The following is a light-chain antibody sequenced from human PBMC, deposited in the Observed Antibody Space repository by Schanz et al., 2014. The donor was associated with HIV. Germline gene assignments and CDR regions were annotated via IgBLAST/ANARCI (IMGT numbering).Light chain of an antibody. CDR3: SSYAGSNIVL. V-gene: IGLV1-44*01. CDR1: SSNIGGNT. Sequence: QSVLTQPPSASGTPGQRVTISCSGSSSNIGGNTVNWYQQLPGTAPKLLIYSNNQRPSGVPDRFSGSKSGNTASLTVSGLQAEDEADYYCSSYAGSNIVLFGGGTKLTVL. J-gene: IGLJ2*01. CDR2: SNN.